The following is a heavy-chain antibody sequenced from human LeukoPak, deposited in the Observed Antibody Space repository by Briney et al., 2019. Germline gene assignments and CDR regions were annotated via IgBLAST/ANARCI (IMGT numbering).Heavy chain of an antibody. CDR1: GGSISSGDYY. J-gene: IGHJ6*03. V-gene: IGHV4-30-4*01. Sequence: SQTLSLTCTVSGGSISSGDYYWSWIRQPPGEGLEWIGYIYYSGSTYYNPSLKSRVTISVDTSKNQFSLKLSSVTAADTAVYYCARVSTPDWNYYYYYYYMDVWGKGTTVTVSS. CDR3: ARVSTPDWNYYYYYYYMDV. D-gene: IGHD1-7*01. CDR2: IYYSGST.